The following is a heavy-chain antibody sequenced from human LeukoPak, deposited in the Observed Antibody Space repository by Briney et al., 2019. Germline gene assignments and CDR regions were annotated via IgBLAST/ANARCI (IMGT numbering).Heavy chain of an antibody. J-gene: IGHJ4*02. Sequence: GGSLRLSCAASGFTFSDYYMSWIRQAPGKGLEWVSSITSRGESTWYVDSVKGRFTITRDNSENTLYLQMHSLRAEDTAVYYCARDRPNYYGSDGHYYRRDGDYWGRGTLVSVSS. CDR2: ITSRGEST. D-gene: IGHD3-22*01. V-gene: IGHV3-11*01. CDR1: GFTFSDYY. CDR3: ARDRPNYYGSDGHYYRRDGDY.